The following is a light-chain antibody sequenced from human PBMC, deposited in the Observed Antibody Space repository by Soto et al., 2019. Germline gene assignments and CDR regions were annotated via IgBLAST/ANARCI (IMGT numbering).Light chain of an antibody. CDR2: AAS. Sequence: QLTQSPSSLSASVGDRVTITCRASQGISSYLAWYQQKPGKAPKLLIYAASTLQSGVPSRFSGSGSGKDFPPTISTLQPEDFAIYYCQQLNSYPPTFGKGTRLEIK. J-gene: IGKJ5*01. CDR3: QQLNSYPPT. V-gene: IGKV1-9*01. CDR1: QGISSY.